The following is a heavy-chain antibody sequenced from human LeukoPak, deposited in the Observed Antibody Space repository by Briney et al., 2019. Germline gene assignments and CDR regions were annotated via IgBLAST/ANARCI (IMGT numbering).Heavy chain of an antibody. CDR3: ARGRDYFDY. J-gene: IGHJ4*02. CDR2: INHSGST. CDR1: GGSFSGYY. D-gene: IGHD3-10*01. Sequence: SETLSLTCAVYGGSFSGYYWSWNRQPPGKGLEWIGEINHSGSTNYNPSLKSRVTISVDTSKNQFSLKLSSVTAADTAVYYCARGRDYFDYWGQGTLVTVSS. V-gene: IGHV4-34*01.